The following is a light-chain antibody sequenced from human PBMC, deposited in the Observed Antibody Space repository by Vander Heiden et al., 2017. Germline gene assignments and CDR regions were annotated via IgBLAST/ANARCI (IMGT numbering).Light chain of an antibody. V-gene: IGLV2-14*03. CDR2: DVT. Sequence: QSALTQPASVSGSPGPSLTISCTGTSSDVGSYKYVSWYQQHPGKAPQLMIYDVTNRPSGVSTRFSGSKSGNTASLTISGLQAEDEADYYCCSYTSGSTWVFGGGTKLTVL. CDR1: SSDVGSYKY. J-gene: IGLJ2*01. CDR3: CSYTSGSTWV.